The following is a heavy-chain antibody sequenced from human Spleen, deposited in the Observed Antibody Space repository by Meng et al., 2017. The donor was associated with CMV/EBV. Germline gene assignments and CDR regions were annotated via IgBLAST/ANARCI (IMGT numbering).Heavy chain of an antibody. CDR2: VYYSGST. CDR3: ARDFQYYGLDV. J-gene: IGHJ6*02. CDR1: GGSVSSGSYY. Sequence: SETLSLTCTVSGGSVSSGSYYWSWIRQLPGKGLECIGYVYYSGSTNYNPSLKSRVTISVDTPKNQFSLRLSSVTAADTAVYYCARDFQYYGLDVWGQGTTVTVSS. V-gene: IGHV4-61*01.